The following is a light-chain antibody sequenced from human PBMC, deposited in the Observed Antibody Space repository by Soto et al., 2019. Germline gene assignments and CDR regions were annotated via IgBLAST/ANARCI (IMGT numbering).Light chain of an antibody. J-gene: IGKJ4*01. CDR3: HQYDRWPLS. CDR1: ESVKTN. V-gene: IGKV3-15*01. CDR2: GAF. Sequence: EIVMTQSPATLSVSPGETATLSCRASESVKTNLAWYQQKPGQAPRLLIYGAFTRAGGIPFRFSGSASGTEFTLTISSLQSEDFAVYYCHQYDRWPLSLGGGTKVEIK.